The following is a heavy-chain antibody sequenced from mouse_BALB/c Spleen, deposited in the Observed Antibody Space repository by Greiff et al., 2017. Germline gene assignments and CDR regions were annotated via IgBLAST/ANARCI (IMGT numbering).Heavy chain of an antibody. CDR1: GFSLTSYG. D-gene: IGHD2-1*01. CDR2: IWAGGST. V-gene: IGHV2-9*02. CDR3: ARPSYGNYGAWFAY. J-gene: IGHJ3*01. Sequence: VQGVESGPGLVAPSQSLSITCTVSGFSLTSYGVHWVRQPPGKGLEWLGVIWAGGSTNYNSALMSRLSISKDNSKSQVFLKMNSLQTDDTAMYYCARPSYGNYGAWFAYWGQGTLVTVSA.